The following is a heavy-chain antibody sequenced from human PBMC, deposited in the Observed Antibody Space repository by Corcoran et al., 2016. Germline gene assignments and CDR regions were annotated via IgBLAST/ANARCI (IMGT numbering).Heavy chain of an antibody. Sequence: QQQLQESGPGLVKPSETLSLTCTVSGGSISSSSLYWGWIRQSPGKGLEWIGNISYSGSTYYNPSLKSRVTISVDTSKNQFSLKLRSVTAADTAVYYCARRTVYCGGDCYSGVFDYWGQGTLVTVSS. CDR1: GGSISSSSLY. CDR3: ARRTVYCGGDCYSGVFDY. CDR2: ISYSGST. V-gene: IGHV4-39*01. J-gene: IGHJ4*02. D-gene: IGHD2-21*02.